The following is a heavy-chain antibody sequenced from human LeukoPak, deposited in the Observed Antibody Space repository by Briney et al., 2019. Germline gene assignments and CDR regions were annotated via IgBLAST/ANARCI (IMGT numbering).Heavy chain of an antibody. J-gene: IGHJ4*02. CDR3: ARYYYDSSGKNLGY. CDR2: ISSSGSTI. Sequence: GGSLTLSCAASGFTFSSYEMNWVRQAPGKGLEWVSYISSSGSTIYYADSVKGRFTISRDNAKNSLYLQMNSLRAEDTAVYYCARYYYDSSGKNLGYWGQGTLVTVSS. CDR1: GFTFSSYE. D-gene: IGHD3-22*01. V-gene: IGHV3-48*03.